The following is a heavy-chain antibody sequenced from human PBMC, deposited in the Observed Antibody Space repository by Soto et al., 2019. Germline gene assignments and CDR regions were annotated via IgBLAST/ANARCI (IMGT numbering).Heavy chain of an antibody. V-gene: IGHV4-30-4*01. CDR2: IHSSGSI. CDR3: ARDLDGLHDDTSGPFPRPG. D-gene: IGHD3-22*01. Sequence: PSETLSLTCTVSGGSISSDDYYWCWIRQAPGRGLEWIGYIHSSGSIYYNPSLKSRATMSIDTAGNQFSLKVSSVTVADTAVYYCARDLDGLHDDTSGPFPRPGWGQGTLVTVPS. J-gene: IGHJ1*01. CDR1: GGSISSDDYY.